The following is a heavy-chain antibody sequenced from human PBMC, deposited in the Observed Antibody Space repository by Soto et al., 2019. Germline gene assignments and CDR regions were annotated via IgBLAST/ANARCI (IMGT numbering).Heavy chain of an antibody. D-gene: IGHD6-19*01. V-gene: IGHV3-7*01. CDR3: ARVYPGSGWPYNYYGMDV. CDR1: GFTFSSYG. CDR2: IKQDGSEK. J-gene: IGHJ6*02. Sequence: EVQLVESGGGLVQPGGSLRLSCVASGFTFSSYGMSWVRQAPGKGLEWVANIKQDGSEKYYVDSVKDRFTISRNNAKTPLYLQINSLRAEDSAVYYCARVYPGSGWPYNYYGMDVWGQGTTVTVSS.